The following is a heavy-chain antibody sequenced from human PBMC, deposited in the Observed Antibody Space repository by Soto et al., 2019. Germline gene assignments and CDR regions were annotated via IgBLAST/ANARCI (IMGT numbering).Heavy chain of an antibody. Sequence: SETLSLTCAVYGGSFSGYYWSWIRQPPGKGLEWIGEINHSGSTNYNPSLKSRVTISVDTSKNQFSLKLSSVTAADTAVYYCARGLSTHKYYYGMDVWGQGTTVTVSS. CDR2: INHSGST. D-gene: IGHD2-2*01. V-gene: IGHV4-34*01. J-gene: IGHJ6*02. CDR3: ARGLSTHKYYYGMDV. CDR1: GGSFSGYY.